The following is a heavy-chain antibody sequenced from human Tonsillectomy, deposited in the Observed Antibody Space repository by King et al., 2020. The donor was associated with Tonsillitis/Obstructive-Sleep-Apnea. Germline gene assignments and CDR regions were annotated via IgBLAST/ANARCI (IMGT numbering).Heavy chain of an antibody. CDR2: ISGSGGST. CDR1: GFTFSSYA. CDR3: AKDFSLVSSGFSGFDY. J-gene: IGHJ4*02. V-gene: IGHV3-23*04. Sequence: VQLVESGGGLVQPGGSLRLSCAASGFTFSSYAMSWVRQAPGKGLEWVSAISGSGGSTYYADSVKGRFTISRDNSKNTLYLQMNSLRAEDTAVYYCAKDFSLVSSGFSGFDYWGQGTLVTVSS. D-gene: IGHD6-19*01.